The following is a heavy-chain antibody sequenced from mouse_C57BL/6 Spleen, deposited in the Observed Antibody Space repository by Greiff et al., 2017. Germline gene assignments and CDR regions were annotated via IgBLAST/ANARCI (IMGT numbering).Heavy chain of an antibody. V-gene: IGHV1-64*01. CDR3: ARWVGDGYPPWAMDY. J-gene: IGHJ4*01. CDR2: IHPNSGST. CDR1: GYTFTSYW. D-gene: IGHD2-3*01. Sequence: VQLQQPGAELVKPGASVKLSCKASGYTFTSYWMHWVKQRPGQGLEWIGMIHPNSGSTNYNEKFKSKATLTVDKSSSTAYMQLSSLTSEDSAVYYCARWVGDGYPPWAMDYWGQGTSVTVSS.